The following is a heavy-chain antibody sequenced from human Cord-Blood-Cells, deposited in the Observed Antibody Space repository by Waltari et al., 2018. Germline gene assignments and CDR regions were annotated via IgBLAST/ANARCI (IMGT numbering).Heavy chain of an antibody. CDR2: ISSSSSYI. D-gene: IGHD6-6*01. Sequence: AASGFTFSSYSMNWVRRAPGKGLEWVSSISSSSSYIYYADSVKGRFTISRDNAKNSLYLQMNSLRAEDTAVYYCARVSSSSHDYWGQGTLVTVSS. J-gene: IGHJ4*02. V-gene: IGHV3-21*01. CDR3: ARVSSSSHDY. CDR1: GFTFSSYS.